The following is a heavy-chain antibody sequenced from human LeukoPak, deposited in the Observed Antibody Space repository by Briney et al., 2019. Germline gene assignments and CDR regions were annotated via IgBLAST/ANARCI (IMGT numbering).Heavy chain of an antibody. D-gene: IGHD2-15*01. CDR3: ARGGYCSGGSCYYLEGIDY. CDR1: GASLNGHY. Sequence: SETLSLTCAVYGASLNGHYWSWIRQPPGKGLEWIGYIYYSGSTNYNPSLKSRVTISVDTSKNQFSLKLSSVTAADTAVYYCARGGYCSGGSCYYLEGIDYWGQGTLVTVSS. J-gene: IGHJ4*02. CDR2: IYYSGST. V-gene: IGHV4-59*11.